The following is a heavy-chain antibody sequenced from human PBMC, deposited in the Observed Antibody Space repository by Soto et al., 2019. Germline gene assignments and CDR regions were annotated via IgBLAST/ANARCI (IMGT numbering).Heavy chain of an antibody. CDR1: GLTFRNYA. D-gene: IGHD2-15*01. CDR3: AKEAVASEQVPIPGDS. CDR2: ISGSGSMK. Sequence: EMYLLESGGGLVQPGGSLRLSCTASGLTFRNYAMTWVRQAPGRGLEWVSGISGSGSMKYYADSVKGRFTISRDNSKNMLFLQMDSMRDEDTAMYHCAKEAVASEQVPIPGDSWGQGTLVTVSS. V-gene: IGHV3-23*01. J-gene: IGHJ4*02.